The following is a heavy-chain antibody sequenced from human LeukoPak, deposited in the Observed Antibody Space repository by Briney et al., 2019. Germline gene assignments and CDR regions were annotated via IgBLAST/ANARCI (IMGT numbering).Heavy chain of an antibody. CDR2: IYHSGST. CDR3: ARRDSAYEKHDY. Sequence: SETLSLTCAVSGYSISSGYYCGWIRQPPGKGLEWIGSIYHSGSTYYNPPLKSRVTISVDTSKNQFSLKLSSVTAADTAVYYCARRDSAYEKHDYWGQGTLVTVSS. CDR1: GYSISSGYY. D-gene: IGHD5-12*01. J-gene: IGHJ4*02. V-gene: IGHV4-38-2*01.